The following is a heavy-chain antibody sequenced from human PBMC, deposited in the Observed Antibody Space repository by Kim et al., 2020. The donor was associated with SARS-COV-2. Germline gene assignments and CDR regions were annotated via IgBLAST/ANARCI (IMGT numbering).Heavy chain of an antibody. CDR2: IYYSGST. Sequence: SETLSLTCTVSGGSVSSGSYYWSWIRQPPGKGLEWIGYIYYSGSTNYNPSLKSRVTISVDTSKNQFSLKLSSVTAADTAVYYCARSLGVITTAYWGQGTLVPVSS. J-gene: IGHJ4*02. CDR1: GGSVSSGSYY. D-gene: IGHD3-10*01. V-gene: IGHV4-61*01. CDR3: ARSLGVITTAY.